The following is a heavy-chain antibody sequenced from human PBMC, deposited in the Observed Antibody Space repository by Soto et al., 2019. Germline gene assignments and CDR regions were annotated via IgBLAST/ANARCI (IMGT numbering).Heavy chain of an antibody. CDR3: ASLVDLQYYGDYVS. V-gene: IGHV4-31*03. J-gene: IGHJ4*02. D-gene: IGHD4-17*01. CDR2: IYYSGST. CDR1: GGSISIGGYY. Sequence: PSETLSLTCTVSGGSISIGGYYWSWIRHHPGKGLEWIGYIYYSGSTHYNPSLKSRVTISVDTSKNQFSLKLSSVTAADTAVYYCASLVDLQYYGDYVSWGQGTLVTVSS.